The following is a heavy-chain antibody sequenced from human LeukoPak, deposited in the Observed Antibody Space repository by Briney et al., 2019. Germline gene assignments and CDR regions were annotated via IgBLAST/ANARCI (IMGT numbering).Heavy chain of an antibody. V-gene: IGHV4-39*07. CDR3: ARASGGEWLDGDYFDY. CDR1: GGSISSTSYY. CDR2: FYYSGSI. D-gene: IGHD6-19*01. Sequence: SETLSLTCIVSGGSISSTSYYWGWIRQSPGKGLEWIGSFYYSGSIFDNRSLRSRVTISIDMSKNQFSLRLSSVTAADTAVYYCARASGGEWLDGDYFDYWGQGTLVTVSS. J-gene: IGHJ4*02.